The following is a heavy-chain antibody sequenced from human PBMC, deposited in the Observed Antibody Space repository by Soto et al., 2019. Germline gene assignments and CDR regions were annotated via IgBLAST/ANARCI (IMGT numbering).Heavy chain of an antibody. CDR2: IKQDGSEK. V-gene: IGHV3-7*01. J-gene: IGHJ4*02. CDR1: GFTFSSYW. Sequence: EVQLVESGGGLVQPGGSLRLSCAASGFTFSSYWMSWVRQAPGKGLEWVANIKQDGSEKYYVDSVKGRFTISRDNAKNSLYLQMNSLRAEDTAVYYCARPPFRVRTNHHDYWGQGPLVTVSS. CDR3: ARPPFRVRTNHHDY.